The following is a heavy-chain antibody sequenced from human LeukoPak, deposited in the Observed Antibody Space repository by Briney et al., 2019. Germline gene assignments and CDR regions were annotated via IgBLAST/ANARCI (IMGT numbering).Heavy chain of an antibody. V-gene: IGHV4-39*01. CDR1: GASIISGNYF. J-gene: IGHJ4*02. CDR2: WDHSGIT. CDR3: ARQYEY. Sequence: SETLSLTCTVSGASIISGNYFWGWVRQAPGKRLEWIGSWDHSGITDYNPSVRSRVTISADTSKNQFSLKLTSVTAADSGLYFCARQYEYWGKGTLVTVSS.